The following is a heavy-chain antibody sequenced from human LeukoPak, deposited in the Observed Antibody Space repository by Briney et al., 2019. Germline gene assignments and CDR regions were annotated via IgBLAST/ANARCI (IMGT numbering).Heavy chain of an antibody. CDR1: GFTFISYA. CDR2: INPNSGST. J-gene: IGHJ4*02. V-gene: IGHV1-2*02. CDR3: ATIPTYSNYSPDDY. D-gene: IGHD4-11*01. Sequence: SCAASGFTFISYAMHWVRQAPGQGREGMGWINPNSGSTNYAQKFQGRVTMARDTSISTAYMELSRLRSDDTAVYYCATIPTYSNYSPDDYWGQGTLVTVSS.